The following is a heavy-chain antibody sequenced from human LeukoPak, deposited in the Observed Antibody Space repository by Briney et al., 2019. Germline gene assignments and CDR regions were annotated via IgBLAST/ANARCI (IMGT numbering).Heavy chain of an antibody. Sequence: GESLKISCKGSGYSFTSYWIGWVRQMPGKGLEWMGIIYLGDSDTRYSPSFQGQVTISADKSISTAYLQWSSLKASDTAMYYCARQNGDYVSLDYYYYYGMDVWGQGTTVTVSS. D-gene: IGHD4-17*01. V-gene: IGHV5-51*01. CDR1: GYSFTSYW. CDR2: IYLGDSDT. CDR3: ARQNGDYVSLDYYYYYGMDV. J-gene: IGHJ6*02.